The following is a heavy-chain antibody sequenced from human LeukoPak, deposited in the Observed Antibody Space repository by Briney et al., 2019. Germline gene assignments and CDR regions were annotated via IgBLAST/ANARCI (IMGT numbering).Heavy chain of an antibody. Sequence: GASVKVSCKASGYTFTDYYIYWVRQAPGQGLEWMGWINPNTDRTDYAHSFQGRVTMTRDTSISTAYMELSRLRSDDTAVYYCARGQLLHIYHYYYMDLWGKGTTVTVSS. J-gene: IGHJ6*03. D-gene: IGHD2-15*01. CDR1: GYTFTDYY. V-gene: IGHV1-2*02. CDR2: INPNTDRT. CDR3: ARGQLLHIYHYYYMDL.